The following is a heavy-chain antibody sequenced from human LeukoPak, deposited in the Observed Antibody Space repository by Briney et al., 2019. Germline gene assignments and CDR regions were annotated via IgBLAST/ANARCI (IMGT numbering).Heavy chain of an antibody. Sequence: SEALSLTCAISGGSINNYYWSWIRQPPGKGLEWIGYIYYSGTTNYSPSLNSRVNISLDTAKNQFSLRLSSVTAADTAVYYCARQTAKNVDTARFDSWGQGTLVTVSS. V-gene: IGHV4-59*08. D-gene: IGHD5-18*01. J-gene: IGHJ4*02. CDR1: GGSINNYY. CDR3: ARQTAKNVDTARFDS. CDR2: IYYSGTT.